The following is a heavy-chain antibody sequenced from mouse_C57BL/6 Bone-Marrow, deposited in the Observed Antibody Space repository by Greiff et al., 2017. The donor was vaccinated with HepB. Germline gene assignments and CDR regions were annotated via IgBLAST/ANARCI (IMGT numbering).Heavy chain of an antibody. J-gene: IGHJ4*01. V-gene: IGHV14-4*01. Sequence: VQLQQSGAELVRPGASVKLSCTASGFNIKDDYMHWVKQRPEQGLEWIGWIDPENGDTEYASKFQGKATITADTSSNIAYLQLSSLTSEDTAVYYCTRYYYYGSSYYAMDYWGQGTSVTVSS. CDR2: IDPENGDT. CDR3: TRYYYYGSSYYAMDY. CDR1: GFNIKDDY. D-gene: IGHD1-1*01.